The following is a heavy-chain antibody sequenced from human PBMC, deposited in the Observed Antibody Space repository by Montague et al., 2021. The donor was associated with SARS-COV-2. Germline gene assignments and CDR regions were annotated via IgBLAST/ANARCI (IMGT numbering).Heavy chain of an antibody. CDR1: GDSISSGNW. Sequence: SETLSLTCAVSGDSISSGNWWSWVRQPPGKGLEWIGGIYHGGGTXYNPSLKSRVTMSIDESRNQFSLSLSSLTAADRAVYYCARLDVLGYWGQGTLVAVSS. CDR2: IYHGGGT. V-gene: IGHV4-4*02. D-gene: IGHD3/OR15-3a*01. J-gene: IGHJ4*02. CDR3: ARLDVLGY.